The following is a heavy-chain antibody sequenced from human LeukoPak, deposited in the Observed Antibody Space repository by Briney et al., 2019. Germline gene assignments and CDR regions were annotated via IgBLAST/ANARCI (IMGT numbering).Heavy chain of an antibody. D-gene: IGHD2-21*02. J-gene: IGHJ4*02. CDR1: GGSITTYY. V-gene: IGHV4-59*08. CDR3: ARSRGGVTLDC. CDR2: ISYRESS. Sequence: SETLSLTCTVSGGSITTYYWTWIRQPPGKGLEWIGYISYRESSNYNPSLRSRVTLSVDTSKNQFSLRLSSVTAADTAVYFCARSRGGVTLDCWGQGTLVTVSS.